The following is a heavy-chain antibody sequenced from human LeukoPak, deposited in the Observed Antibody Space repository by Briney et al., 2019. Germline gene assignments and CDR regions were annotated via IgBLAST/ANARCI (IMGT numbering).Heavy chain of an antibody. D-gene: IGHD3-9*01. CDR2: ISYDGSNK. CDR3: ARDKYDILTGFDY. CDR1: GFTFSSYA. J-gene: IGHJ4*02. V-gene: IGHV3-30-3*01. Sequence: PGGSLRLSCAASGFTFSSYAMHWVRQAPGKGLEWVAVISYDGSNKYYADSVKGRFTISRDNSKNTLYLQMNSLRAEDTAVYYCARDKYDILTGFDYWGQGTLVTVSS.